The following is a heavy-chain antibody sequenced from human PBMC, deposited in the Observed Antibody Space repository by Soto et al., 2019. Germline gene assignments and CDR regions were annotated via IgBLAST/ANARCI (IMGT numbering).Heavy chain of an antibody. D-gene: IGHD2-21*02. CDR1: GGSINTYY. CDR3: AKNSCGGGCPRYYFDF. J-gene: IGHJ4*02. V-gene: IGHV4-59*03. Sequence: SETLSLTCTVSGGSINTYYWSWIRQPPGKGLEWIGYISYSGNTNSNPSLKSRVTIAVDTSKNQFSLKLNSVTAADTAIYFCAKNSCGGGCPRYYFDFWSQGTLVT. CDR2: ISYSGNT.